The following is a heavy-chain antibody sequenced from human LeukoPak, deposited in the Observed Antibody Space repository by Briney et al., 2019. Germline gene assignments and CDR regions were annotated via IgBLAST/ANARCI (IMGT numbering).Heavy chain of an antibody. J-gene: IGHJ4*02. Sequence: GESLKISCKGSGYSFTSYWIGWVRPMPGKGLEWMGIIYPGDSDTRYSPSFQGQVTISADKSISTAYLQWSSLKASDTAMYYCALAVAGTHYYFDYWGQGTLVTVSS. V-gene: IGHV5-51*01. CDR2: IYPGDSDT. CDR3: ALAVAGTHYYFDY. D-gene: IGHD6-19*01. CDR1: GYSFTSYW.